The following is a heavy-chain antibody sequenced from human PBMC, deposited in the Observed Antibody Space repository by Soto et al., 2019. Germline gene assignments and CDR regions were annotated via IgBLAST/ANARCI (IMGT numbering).Heavy chain of an antibody. D-gene: IGHD3-10*01. J-gene: IGHJ4*02. Sequence: SETLSLTCTVSGDSISSYYWTWIRQPPGKGLEWIGYIYYSGSTNYNPSLKSRVTISVDTSKNQFSLKLSSVTAADTAVYYCARQRLLWFGELYTLDYWGQGTLVTVSS. CDR1: GDSISSYY. V-gene: IGHV4-59*08. CDR2: IYYSGST. CDR3: ARQRLLWFGELYTLDY.